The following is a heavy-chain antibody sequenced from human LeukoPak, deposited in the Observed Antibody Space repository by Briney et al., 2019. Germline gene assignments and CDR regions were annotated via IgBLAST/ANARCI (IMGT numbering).Heavy chain of an antibody. J-gene: IGHJ5*02. CDR1: GGSISSGGYY. CDR2: IYHSGST. D-gene: IGHD2-2*01. CDR3: ARRYCSSTSCDWFDP. V-gene: IGHV4-30-2*01. Sequence: SQTLSLTCTVSGGSISSGGYYRSWIRQPPGKGLEWIGYIYHSGSTYYNPSLKSRVTISVDRSKNQFSLKLSSVTAADTAVYYCARRYCSSTSCDWFDPWGQGTLVTVSS.